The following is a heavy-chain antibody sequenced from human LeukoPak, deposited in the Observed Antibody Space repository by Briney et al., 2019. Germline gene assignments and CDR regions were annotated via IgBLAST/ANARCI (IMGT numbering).Heavy chain of an antibody. D-gene: IGHD1-1*01. V-gene: IGHV1-18*01. J-gene: IGHJ6*02. CDR2: ISAYNGNT. Sequence: ASVKVSCKASGYTFTSYGISWVRQAPGQGLEWMGWISAYNGNTNYAQKLQGRVTMTTDTSTSTAYMELRSLRSDDTAVYYCARVGTTGTTYDYYYYYGMDVWGQGTTVTVSS. CDR3: ARVGTTGTTYDYYYYYGMDV. CDR1: GYTFTSYG.